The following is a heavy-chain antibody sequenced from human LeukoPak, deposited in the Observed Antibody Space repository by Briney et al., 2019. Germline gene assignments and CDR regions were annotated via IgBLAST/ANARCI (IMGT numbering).Heavy chain of an antibody. CDR3: ARGVDTAMITSLVY. J-gene: IGHJ4*02. V-gene: IGHV1-69*05. D-gene: IGHD5-18*01. CDR2: IIPIFGTA. CDR1: GGTFSSYG. Sequence: GASVKVSCKASGGTFSSYGISWVRQAPGQGLEWMGGIIPIFGTAKYAQKFQGRVTITTDESTSTAYMKLSSLRYEDTAVYYCARGVDTAMITSLVYWGQGTLVTVSS.